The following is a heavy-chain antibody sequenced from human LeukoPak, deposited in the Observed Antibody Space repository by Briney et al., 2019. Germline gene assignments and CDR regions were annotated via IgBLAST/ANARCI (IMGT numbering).Heavy chain of an antibody. CDR3: ARVMGAPGIYYYYGMDV. CDR1: GFTFSSYE. V-gene: IGHV3-48*03. CDR2: ISSSGSTI. D-gene: IGHD1-26*01. Sequence: GGSLRLSCAASGFTFSSYEMNWVRQAPGKGLEWVSYISSSGSTIYYADSVKGRFTISRDNAKNSLYLQMNSLRAEDTAVYYCARVMGAPGIYYYYGMDVWGQGTTVTVSS. J-gene: IGHJ6*02.